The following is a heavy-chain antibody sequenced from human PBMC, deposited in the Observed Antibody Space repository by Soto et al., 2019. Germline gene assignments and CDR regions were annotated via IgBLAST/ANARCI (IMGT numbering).Heavy chain of an antibody. CDR1: GGSISGYY. J-gene: IGHJ4*02. Sequence: QVQLQESGPGLVKLSETLSLTCTVSGGSISGYYWSWIRQPPGKGLQWIGYIYSSGSTNYNPSLKSRVTIAVDTSKNQFSLTLSSVTAADTAVYYCARQRRDFDYWGQGSLVTVSS. V-gene: IGHV4-59*08. CDR3: ARQRRDFDY. CDR2: IYSSGST.